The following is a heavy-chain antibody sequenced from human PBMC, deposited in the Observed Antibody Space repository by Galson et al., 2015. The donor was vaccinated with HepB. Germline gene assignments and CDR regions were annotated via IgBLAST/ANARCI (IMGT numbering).Heavy chain of an antibody. CDR2: IFSNDEK. J-gene: IGHJ5*02. Sequence: PALVKPTQTLTLTCTVSGFSLSNARMGVSWIRQPPGKALEWLAHIFSNDEKSYSTSLKSRLTISKDTSKSQVVLTMTNMDPVDTATYYCARILFGSYYDFWSGSYDGGGWFDPWGQGTLVTVSS. CDR3: ARILFGSYYDFWSGSYDGGGWFDP. D-gene: IGHD3-3*01. CDR1: GFSLSNARMG. V-gene: IGHV2-26*01.